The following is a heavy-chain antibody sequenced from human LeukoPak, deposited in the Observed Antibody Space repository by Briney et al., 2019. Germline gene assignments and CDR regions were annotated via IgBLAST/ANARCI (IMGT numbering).Heavy chain of an antibody. CDR2: INHSGST. D-gene: IGHD5-12*01. V-gene: IGHV4-34*01. CDR1: GESLSGFY. J-gene: IGHJ4*02. CDR3: AREDILGRVTTILPY. Sequence: PSETLSLTCAVYGESLSGFYWSWVRQPPGKGLEWIGEINHSGSTNYNPSLKSRVTISVDTSKNQFSLNLNSVTAADTAVYYCAREDILGRVTTILPYWGQGTLVTVSS.